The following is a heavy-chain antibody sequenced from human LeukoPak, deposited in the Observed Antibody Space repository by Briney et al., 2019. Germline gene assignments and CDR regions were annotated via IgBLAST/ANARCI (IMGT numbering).Heavy chain of an antibody. V-gene: IGHV3-74*01. Sequence: GGSLRLSCAASGFTFNSYWMHWVRQAPGRGLVWVSRINSDGSSTSYADSVKGRFTISRDNAKNTLYLQMNSLRAEDTAVYYCARERKLIGFDYWGQGTLVTVSS. J-gene: IGHJ4*02. D-gene: IGHD2-8*01. CDR1: GFTFNSYW. CDR3: ARERKLIGFDY. CDR2: INSDGSST.